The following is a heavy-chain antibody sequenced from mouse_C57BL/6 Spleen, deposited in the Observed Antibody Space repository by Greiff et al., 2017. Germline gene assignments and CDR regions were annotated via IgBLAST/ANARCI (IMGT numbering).Heavy chain of an antibody. CDR1: GFSLSTFGMG. D-gene: IGHD2-2*01. CDR2: IWWDDDK. J-gene: IGHJ4*01. CDR3: ARNGYDDYYYAMDY. V-gene: IGHV8-8*01. Sequence: QVTLKESGPGILQPSQTLSLTCSFSGFSLSTFGMGVGWIRPPSGKGLEWLAHIWWDDDKYSNPALKSRLTISKDTSKNQVFRKIAHVDTADTATYYCARNGYDDYYYAMDYWGQGTSVTVSS.